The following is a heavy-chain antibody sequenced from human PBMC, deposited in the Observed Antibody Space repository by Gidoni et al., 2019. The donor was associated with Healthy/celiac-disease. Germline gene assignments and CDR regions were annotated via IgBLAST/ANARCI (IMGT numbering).Heavy chain of an antibody. CDR3: ASQKPHGSSTSCSTFFDY. CDR2: IYHSGST. V-gene: IGHV4-38-2*02. J-gene: IGHJ4*02. D-gene: IGHD2-2*01. Sequence: QVQLQESGPGLVKPSETLSLTCTVSGYSIRSGYYWGWIRQPPGKGLEWIGSIYHSGSTYYNPSLKSRVTISVDTSKNQFFLKLSSVTAADTAVYYCASQKPHGSSTSCSTFFDYWGQGTLVTVSS. CDR1: GYSIRSGYY.